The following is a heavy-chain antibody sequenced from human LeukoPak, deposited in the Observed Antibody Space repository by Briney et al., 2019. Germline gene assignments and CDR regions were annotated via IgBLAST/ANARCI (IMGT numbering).Heavy chain of an antibody. D-gene: IGHD3-22*01. CDR3: ARESSPTGFITMIVVAPLAPDY. CDR1: GYTFTSYG. V-gene: IGHV1-18*01. CDR2: ISAYNGNT. J-gene: IGHJ4*02. Sequence: ASVKVSCKASGYTFTSYGISWVRQAPGQGLEWMGWISAYNGNTNYAQKLQGRVTMTRDTSTSTVYMELSSLRSEDTAVYYCARESSPTGFITMIVVAPLAPDYWGQGTLVTVSS.